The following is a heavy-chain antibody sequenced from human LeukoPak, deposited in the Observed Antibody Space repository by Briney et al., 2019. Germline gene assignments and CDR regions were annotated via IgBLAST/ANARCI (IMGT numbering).Heavy chain of an antibody. D-gene: IGHD3-16*01. J-gene: IGHJ4*02. CDR1: GDPMSSSTYY. V-gene: IGHV4-39*01. CDR3: VRKTIGSSYDH. CDR2: FNHRGST. Sequence: PSETLSLTCTVSGDPMSSSTYYWVWIRQPPGKGPEWIGTFNHRGSTYYNPSLKSRVTMSLYTSKNQFSLNLNSVTAADTAVFYCVRKTIGSSYDHWGQGTLVTVSS.